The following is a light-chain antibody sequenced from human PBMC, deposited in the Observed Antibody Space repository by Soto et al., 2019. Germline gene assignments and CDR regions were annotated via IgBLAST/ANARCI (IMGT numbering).Light chain of an antibody. Sequence: DIKMTQSPSSLSASVGDRVTITCRASQYISNYLNWYQQKSGTAPKLLIHTASTLQSGVPSRFSGRGSGPDFNLTISSVQPDDFAIYFCQQSYSTPPTFGQGTTLEIK. CDR3: QQSYSTPPT. J-gene: IGKJ2*01. CDR1: QYISNY. V-gene: IGKV1-39*01. CDR2: TAS.